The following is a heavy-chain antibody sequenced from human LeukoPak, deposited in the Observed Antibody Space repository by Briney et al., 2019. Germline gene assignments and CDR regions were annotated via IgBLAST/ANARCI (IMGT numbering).Heavy chain of an antibody. V-gene: IGHV3-23*01. D-gene: IGHD3-10*01. Sequence: GGSLRLSCAASGFTFSSYVMSWGRQAPGKGLEWVSASSGSGGNTYYIDSVKGRFTISRDNSKNTLYLQMNSLRAEDTAVYYCAKDCVSYGSGRGAFDIWGQGTVVTVSS. CDR3: AKDCVSYGSGRGAFDI. CDR2: SSGSGGNT. CDR1: GFTFSSYV. J-gene: IGHJ3*02.